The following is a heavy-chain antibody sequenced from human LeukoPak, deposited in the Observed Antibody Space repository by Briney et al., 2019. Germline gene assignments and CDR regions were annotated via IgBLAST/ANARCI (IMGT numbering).Heavy chain of an antibody. J-gene: IGHJ5*02. Sequence: PGGSLRLSCAASGFTFSSYAMHWVRQAPGKGLEWVAVISYDGSNKYYADSVKGRFTISRDSSKNTLYLQMNSLRAEDTAVYYCARDLGIPNWFDPWGQGTLVTVSS. D-gene: IGHD1-14*01. CDR3: ARDLGIPNWFDP. CDR2: ISYDGSNK. CDR1: GFTFSSYA. V-gene: IGHV3-30*01.